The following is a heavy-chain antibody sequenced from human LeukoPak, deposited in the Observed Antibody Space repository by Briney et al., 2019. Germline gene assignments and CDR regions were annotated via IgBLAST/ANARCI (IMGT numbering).Heavy chain of an antibody. CDR1: GFTFSDSY. J-gene: IGHJ4*02. D-gene: IGHD2/OR15-2a*01. CDR2: ISNVENYI. Sequence: GGSLRLSCAASGFTFSDSYMSWVRQAPGKGLEWISYISNVENYIQYADSVRGRFTISRDNARNSLLLQINSLRVEDTAIYYCARISNIGVQDFWGQGTLVTVSS. V-gene: IGHV3-11*03. CDR3: ARISNIGVQDF.